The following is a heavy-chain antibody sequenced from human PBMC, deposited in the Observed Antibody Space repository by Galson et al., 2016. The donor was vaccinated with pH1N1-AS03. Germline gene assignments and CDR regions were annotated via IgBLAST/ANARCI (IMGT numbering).Heavy chain of an antibody. J-gene: IGHJ4*02. CDR3: ARQNGHRLLWDY. V-gene: IGHV4-59*08. Sequence: ETLSLTCSVSSGSISGYYWSWIRQPPGKGLEWIGYIYCTGMTNYNPSLKSRVTISVDTSKNQFSLKLSSVTAADTAIYYCARQNGHRLLWDYWGQGTLVTVSS. CDR1: SGSISGYY. D-gene: IGHD2-8*01. CDR2: IYCTGMT.